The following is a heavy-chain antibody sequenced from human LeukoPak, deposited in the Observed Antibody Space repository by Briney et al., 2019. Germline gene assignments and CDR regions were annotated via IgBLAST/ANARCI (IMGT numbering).Heavy chain of an antibody. D-gene: IGHD2-2*01. Sequence: PSESLSLTCTVSRGSVSSADYFWSWIRQPPGKGLEWIGYIYYSGSSYYDPSLKSRVTISIDTSKNQFSLKLSSVTAADTAVYYCAKTPYAFGRWVYFDYWGQGTLVTVSS. CDR3: AKTPYAFGRWVYFDY. CDR2: IYYSGSS. V-gene: IGHV4-30-4*08. CDR1: RGSVSSADYF. J-gene: IGHJ4*02.